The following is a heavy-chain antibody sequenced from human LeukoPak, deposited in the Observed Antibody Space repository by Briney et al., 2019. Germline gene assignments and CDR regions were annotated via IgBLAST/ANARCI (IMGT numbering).Heavy chain of an antibody. D-gene: IGHD6-6*01. V-gene: IGHV4-59*01. CDR3: ARTASSSSWSVDY. CDR1: GGSISGYY. J-gene: IGHJ4*02. CDR2: IYYSGST. Sequence: SETLSLTCTVSGGSISGYYWSWIRQPPGKGLEWIGYIYYSGSTNYNPSLKSRVTISVDTSKNQFSLKLSSVTAADTAVYYCARTASSSSWSVDYWGQGTLVTVPS.